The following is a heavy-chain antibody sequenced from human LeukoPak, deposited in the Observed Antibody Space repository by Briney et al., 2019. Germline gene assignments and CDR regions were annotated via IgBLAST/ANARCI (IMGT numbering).Heavy chain of an antibody. CDR1: GGTFNSYA. CDR3: ARETYYYDSSGYTDAFDI. Sequence: SVKVSCTASGGTFNSYAISWVRQAPGQGLEWMGGIIPIFGTANYAQKFQGRVTITTDESTSTAYMELSSLRAEDTAVYYCARETYYYDSSGYTDAFDIWGQGTMVTVSS. J-gene: IGHJ3*02. CDR2: IIPIFGTA. D-gene: IGHD3-22*01. V-gene: IGHV1-69*05.